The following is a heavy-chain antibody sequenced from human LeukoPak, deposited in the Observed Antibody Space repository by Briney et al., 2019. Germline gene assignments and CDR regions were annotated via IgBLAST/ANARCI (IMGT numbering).Heavy chain of an antibody. J-gene: IGHJ4*02. V-gene: IGHV1-18*01. Sequence: GPSVKLSCKASGYTFTSYGISCVPDAPGEGLEWMGWISAYNGNTDYAQKLQGRVTMTTDTSTSTAYMELRSLRSDDTAVYYCARRTGTTRYYFDYWGQGTLVTVSS. CDR2: ISAYNGNT. CDR1: GYTFTSYG. D-gene: IGHD1-1*01. CDR3: ARRTGTTRYYFDY.